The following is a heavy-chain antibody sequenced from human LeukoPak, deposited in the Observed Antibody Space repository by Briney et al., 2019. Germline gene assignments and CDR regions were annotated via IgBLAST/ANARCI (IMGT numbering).Heavy chain of an antibody. V-gene: IGHV3-7*05. CDR3: ARPLMGGGNSPFDS. CDR1: GFRFSSDW. CDR2: IRRDGSQQ. J-gene: IGHJ4*02. Sequence: GGSLRLSCAAPGFRFSSDWMSWVRQAPGKGLEWVANIRRDGSQQSYVDSVKGRFTISRDNADNSLYLHMNSLRSEDTAVYYCARPLMGGGNSPFDSWGQGTLVTVSS. D-gene: IGHD4-23*01.